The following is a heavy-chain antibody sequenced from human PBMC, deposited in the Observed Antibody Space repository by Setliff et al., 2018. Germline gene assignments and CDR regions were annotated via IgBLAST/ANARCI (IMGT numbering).Heavy chain of an antibody. J-gene: IGHJ4*02. D-gene: IGHD2-2*01. Sequence: GGSLRLSCAASGFTFSTYAMHWVRQAPGKGLEWVGYIFYDGSEKYYADSVKGRFTISRDNSKNTVYLEMNNLRADDTAVYYCARSETCHSTHCSPYDYWGQGTPVTVSS. CDR1: GFTFSTYA. V-gene: IGHV3-33*08. CDR3: ARSETCHSTHCSPYDY. CDR2: IFYDGSEK.